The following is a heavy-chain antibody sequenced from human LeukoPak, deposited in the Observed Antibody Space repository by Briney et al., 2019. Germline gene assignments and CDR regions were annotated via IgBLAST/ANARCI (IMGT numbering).Heavy chain of an antibody. V-gene: IGHV4-39*01. J-gene: IGHJ6*02. CDR2: IYYSGIT. CDR3: ASAGRGYYYGSGSYGMDV. CDR1: GGSISSSSYY. Sequence: PSETLSLTCTVSGGSISSSSYYWGWIRQPPGKGLEWIGSIYYSGITYYNPSLKSRVTISVDTSKNQFSLKLSSVTAADTAVYYCASAGRGYYYGSGSYGMDVWGQGTTVTVSS. D-gene: IGHD3-10*01.